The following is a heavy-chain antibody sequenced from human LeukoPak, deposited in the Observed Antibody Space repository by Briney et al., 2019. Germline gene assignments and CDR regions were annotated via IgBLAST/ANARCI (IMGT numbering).Heavy chain of an antibody. D-gene: IGHD1-1*01. CDR3: ATSTGTIYTWFDP. J-gene: IGHJ5*02. CDR2: IDNSGNT. Sequence: SETLSLTCTVSGGSISSDYWSWIRQPPGKGLEWIGYIDNSGNTNYNPSLKSRVTISEDTPKNQFSLRLSSVTAADTAVYYCATSTGTIYTWFDPWGQGTLVTVSS. V-gene: IGHV4-59*01. CDR1: GGSISSDY.